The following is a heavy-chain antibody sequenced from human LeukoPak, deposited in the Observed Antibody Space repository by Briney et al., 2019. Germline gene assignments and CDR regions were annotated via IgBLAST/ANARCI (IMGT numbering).Heavy chain of an antibody. CDR2: MNPNSGNK. D-gene: IGHD5-18*01. Sequence: ASVKVSCKASGYTFTSYDINWVRQAPGQGLEWMGWMNPNSGNKGYAQKFQGRVTMTRNTSISTAYMELSSLRSEDTAVYYCARGRRGYSYGLFWGQGTLVTVSS. CDR3: ARGRRGYSYGLF. CDR1: GYTFTSYD. J-gene: IGHJ4*02. V-gene: IGHV1-8*01.